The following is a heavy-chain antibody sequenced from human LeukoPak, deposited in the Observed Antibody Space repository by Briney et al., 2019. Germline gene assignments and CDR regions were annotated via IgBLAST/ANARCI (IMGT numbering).Heavy chain of an antibody. V-gene: IGHV4-4*07. CDR3: ARAPIVVVPAAHHYYYYGMDV. CDR2: IYSSGST. J-gene: IGHJ6*02. CDR1: GGSIRSYF. D-gene: IGHD2-2*01. Sequence: SETLSLTCTVSGGSIRSYFWSWIRQPAGKGLEWIGRIYSSGSTNYNPSLKSRVTMSVDTSKNQFSLRLSSVTAADTAVYYCARAPIVVVPAAHHYYYYGMDVWGQGTTVTVSS.